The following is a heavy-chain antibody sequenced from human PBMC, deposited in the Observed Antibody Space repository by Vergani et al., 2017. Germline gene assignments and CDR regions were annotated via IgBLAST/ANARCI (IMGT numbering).Heavy chain of an antibody. Sequence: EVKLVESGGGLVQPGRSLRLSCAASGFTFDDYAMQWVRQAPGKGLEWVSGISWNSGSIGYADSVKGRFTISRDNAKNSLYLQMNSLRAEDTALYYCAKARGWYGHDAFDIWGQGTMVTVSS. CDR2: ISWNSGSI. J-gene: IGHJ3*02. D-gene: IGHD6-19*01. V-gene: IGHV3-9*01. CDR3: AKARGWYGHDAFDI. CDR1: GFTFDDYA.